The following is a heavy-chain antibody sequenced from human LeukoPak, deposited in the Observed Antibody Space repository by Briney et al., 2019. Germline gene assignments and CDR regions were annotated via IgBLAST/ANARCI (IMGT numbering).Heavy chain of an antibody. Sequence: PGGSLRLSCAASGFTFSSYAMSWVRQAPGKGLEWVSTISSSGGSTYYADSVKGRFTISRDNSKNTLYLQMNSLRAEDTAVYYCAKSLEGFLEWLDYWGQGTLVTVSS. V-gene: IGHV3-23*01. CDR1: GFTFSSYA. D-gene: IGHD3-3*01. CDR3: AKSLEGFLEWLDY. CDR2: ISSSGGST. J-gene: IGHJ4*02.